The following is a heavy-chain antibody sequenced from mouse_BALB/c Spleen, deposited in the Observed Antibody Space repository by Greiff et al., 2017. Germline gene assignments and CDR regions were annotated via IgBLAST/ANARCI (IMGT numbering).Heavy chain of an antibody. CDR2: IWAGGST. CDR1: GFSLTSYG. V-gene: IGHV2-9*02. CDR3: ARGSGTWFAY. D-gene: IGHD4-1*01. J-gene: IGHJ3*01. Sequence: KLVESGPGLVAPSQSLSITCTVSGFSLTSYGVHWVRQPPGKGLEWLGVIWAGGSTNYNSALMSRLSISKDNSKSQVFLKMNSLQTDDTAMYYCARGSGTWFAYWGQGTLVTVSA.